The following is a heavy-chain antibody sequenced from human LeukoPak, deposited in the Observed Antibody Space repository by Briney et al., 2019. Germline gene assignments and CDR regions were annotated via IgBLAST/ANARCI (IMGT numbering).Heavy chain of an antibody. J-gene: IGHJ6*03. CDR3: ARFRIAARRYYYYYMDV. V-gene: IGHV3-11*04. Sequence: PGGSLRLSCAASGFTFSDYYMSWIRQAPGKGLEWVSYISSSGSTIYYADSVKGRFTISRDNAKNSLYLQMNSLRAEDTAVYYCARFRIAARRYYYYYMDVWGKGTTVTVSS. CDR2: ISSSGSTI. D-gene: IGHD6-6*01. CDR1: GFTFSDYY.